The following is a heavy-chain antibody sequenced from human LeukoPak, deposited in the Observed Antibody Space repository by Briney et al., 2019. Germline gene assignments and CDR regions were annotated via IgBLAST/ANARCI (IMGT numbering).Heavy chain of an antibody. V-gene: IGHV5-10-1*01. D-gene: IGHD2-2*01. CDR3: ARHGGWDCLSTSCYLHH. CDR1: GYSFTSYW. Sequence: GASLKISCTGSGYSFTSYWISWVRQIRGKGLEWMGRIDPSDSDTNYSPSFQGHVTISADKSISTAYLQWSSLKASDTAMYYCARHGGWDCLSTSCYLHHGGRGTLVTVSS. J-gene: IGHJ1*01. CDR2: IDPSDSDT.